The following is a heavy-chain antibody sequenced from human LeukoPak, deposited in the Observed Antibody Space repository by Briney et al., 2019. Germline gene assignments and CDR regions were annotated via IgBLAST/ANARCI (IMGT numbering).Heavy chain of an antibody. CDR3: ARVTGYVIEDYFDY. Sequence: PSETLSLTCTVSGGSISSYYWSWIRQPPGKGLEWIGYIYYSGSTNYNPSLKSRVTISVDTSKNQFSLKLRSVTAADTAVYYRARVTGYVIEDYFDYWGQGTLVTISS. CDR2: IYYSGST. V-gene: IGHV4-59*01. D-gene: IGHD3-22*01. CDR1: GGSISSYY. J-gene: IGHJ4*02.